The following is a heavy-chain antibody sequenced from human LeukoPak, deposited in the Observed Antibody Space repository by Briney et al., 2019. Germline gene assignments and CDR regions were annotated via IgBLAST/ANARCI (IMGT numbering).Heavy chain of an antibody. CDR3: ARDSGDSSGYYFDAFDI. J-gene: IGHJ3*02. V-gene: IGHV3-21*01. CDR2: ISRSSSYI. Sequence: PGGSLRLSCAASGFTFSSYSMNWVRQAPGKGLEWVSSISRSSSYIYYADSVKGRFTISRDNAKNSLYLQMNSLRAEDTAVYYCARDSGDSSGYYFDAFDIWGQGTMVTVSS. D-gene: IGHD3-22*01. CDR1: GFTFSSYS.